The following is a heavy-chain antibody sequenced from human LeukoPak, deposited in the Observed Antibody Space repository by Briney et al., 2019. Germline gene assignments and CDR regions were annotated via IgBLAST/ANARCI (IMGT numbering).Heavy chain of an antibody. CDR3: AKVGVGADADY. D-gene: IGHD1-26*01. CDR1: GGSISSYY. V-gene: IGHV4-59*08. CDR2: IYYSGST. J-gene: IGHJ4*02. Sequence: PSETLSLTCTVSGGSISSYYWSWIRQPPGQGLEWIGYIYYSGSTNYNPSLKSRVTISVDTSKNQFSLKLSSVPAADTAVYYCAKVGVGADADYWGQGTLVTVSS.